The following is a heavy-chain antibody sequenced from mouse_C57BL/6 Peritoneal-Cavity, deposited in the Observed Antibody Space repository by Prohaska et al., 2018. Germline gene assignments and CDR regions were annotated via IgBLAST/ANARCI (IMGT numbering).Heavy chain of an antibody. CDR3: AAAITTVVAYYAMDY. V-gene: IGHV1-74*01. D-gene: IGHD1-1*01. CDR1: GYTFTSYW. CDR2: IHPSDSDT. J-gene: IGHJ4*01. Sequence: QVQLQQPGAELLKPGASVKVSCKYSGYTFTSYWMHWVKQRPGKGLEWIGRIHPSDSDTNYNQKFKGKATLTVDKSYSTAYMQLSSLTSEDSAVYYSAAAITTVVAYYAMDYWGQGTSVTVSS.